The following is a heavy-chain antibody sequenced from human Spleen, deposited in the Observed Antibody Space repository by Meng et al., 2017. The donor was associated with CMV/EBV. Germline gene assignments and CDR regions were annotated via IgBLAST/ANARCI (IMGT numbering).Heavy chain of an antibody. J-gene: IGHJ5*01. Sequence: KVSCKGSGYSFTSYWIGWVRQMPGKGLEWMGIIYPGDSDTRYSPSFQGQVTISADKSISTADLQWSSLKASDSGIYYCARRGGGNAFINHWFDFWGQGTLVTVSS. CDR2: IYPGDSDT. CDR3: ARRGGGNAFINHWFDF. CDR1: GYSFTSYW. D-gene: IGHD4-23*01. V-gene: IGHV5-51*01.